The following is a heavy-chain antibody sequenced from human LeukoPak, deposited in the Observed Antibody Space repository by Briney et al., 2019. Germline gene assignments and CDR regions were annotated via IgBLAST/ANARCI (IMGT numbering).Heavy chain of an antibody. V-gene: IGHV3-30-3*01. D-gene: IGHD3-3*01. J-gene: IGHJ5*02. CDR2: ISYDGSNK. CDR1: GFTFSSYA. Sequence: GGSLRLSCAASGFTFSSYAMHWVRQAPGKGLEWVAVISYDGSNKYYADSVKGRFTISRDNSKNTLYLQMNSLRAEDTAVYYCARESKGYDFWSGYFNNWFDPWGQGTLVTVSS. CDR3: ARESKGYDFWSGYFNNWFDP.